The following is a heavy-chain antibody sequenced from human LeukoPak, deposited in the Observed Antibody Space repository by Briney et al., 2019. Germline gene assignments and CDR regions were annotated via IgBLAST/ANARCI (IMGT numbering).Heavy chain of an antibody. D-gene: IGHD6-19*01. Sequence: PGGSLRLSCEVSGFTFSDYWMHWVRQVPGKGLMWVSRINGDGGTLTYVDSVRGRFTISRDNSKNTLYLQMNSLRAEDTAVYYCARDQGPGIAVAGSPHWGQGTLVTVSS. CDR3: ARDQGPGIAVAGSPH. J-gene: IGHJ4*02. CDR1: GFTFSDYW. V-gene: IGHV3-74*03. CDR2: INGDGGTL.